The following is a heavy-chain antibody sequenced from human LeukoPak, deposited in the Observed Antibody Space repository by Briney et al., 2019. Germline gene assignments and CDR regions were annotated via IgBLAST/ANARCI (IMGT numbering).Heavy chain of an antibody. CDR1: GGSISSGGYY. Sequence: SQTLSLTCTVSGGSISSGGYYWSWIRQHPGKGLEWIGYIYYSGSTYYNPSLKSRVTISVDTSKNQFSLKLSSVTAADTAVYYCARGDYDFWSGHYGMDVWGQGTTVTVSS. CDR3: ARGDYDFWSGHYGMDV. J-gene: IGHJ6*02. CDR2: IYYSGST. V-gene: IGHV4-30-4*08. D-gene: IGHD3-3*01.